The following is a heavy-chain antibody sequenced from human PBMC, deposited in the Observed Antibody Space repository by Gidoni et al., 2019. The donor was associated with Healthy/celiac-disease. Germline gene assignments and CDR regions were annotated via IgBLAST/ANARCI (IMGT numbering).Heavy chain of an antibody. CDR2: SIPIFGTA. J-gene: IGHJ4*02. D-gene: IGHD3-22*01. V-gene: IGHV1-69*01. CDR1: GVTFSSYA. Sequence: QVQLVHSGAEVKTPGSSVTVSCRASGVTFSSYAISWVRQAPGLGLEWMGGSIPIFGTANYAQKFQGRVTITADESTSTAYMELSSLKSEDTAVYYCARDSYYYDSSCYQEFDYWGQGTLVTVSS. CDR3: ARDSYYYDSSCYQEFDY.